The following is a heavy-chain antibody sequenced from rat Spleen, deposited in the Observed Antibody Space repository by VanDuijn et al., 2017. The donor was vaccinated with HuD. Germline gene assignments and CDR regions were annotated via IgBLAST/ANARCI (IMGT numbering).Heavy chain of an antibody. CDR2: ISYDGSST. D-gene: IGHD1-11*01. V-gene: IGHV5-17*01. J-gene: IGHJ2*01. Sequence: EVQLVESGGGLVQPGRPLRFSCAVSGFTFSDCAMAWVRQAPKKGLEWVATISYDGSSTYYRDSVKGRFTISRDNAKSTLYLQMDSLRSEDTATYYCARLGGGPDYWGQGVMVTVSS. CDR3: ARLGGGPDY. CDR1: GFTFSDCA.